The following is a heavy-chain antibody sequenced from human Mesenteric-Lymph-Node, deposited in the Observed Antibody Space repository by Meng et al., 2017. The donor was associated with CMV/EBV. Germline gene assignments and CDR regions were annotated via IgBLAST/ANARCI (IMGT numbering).Heavy chain of an antibody. CDR2: IYYSGST. CDR1: GGSISSGGYY. V-gene: IGHV4-31*02. CDR3: ARDRNGIDGHYFDY. D-gene: IGHD4-11*01. Sequence: SGGSISSGGYYWSWIRQHPGKGLEWIGYIYYSGSTYYNPSLKSRVTISVDTSKNQFSLKLSSVTAADTAVYYCARDRNGIDGHYFDYWGQGTLVTVSS. J-gene: IGHJ4*02.